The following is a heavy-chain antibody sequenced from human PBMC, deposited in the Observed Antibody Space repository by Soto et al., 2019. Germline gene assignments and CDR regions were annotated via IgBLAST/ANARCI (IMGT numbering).Heavy chain of an antibody. D-gene: IGHD1-1*01. CDR3: ARTVSWDDGINFDY. V-gene: IGHV4-4*02. CDR2: IHHSGDT. Sequence: QVQLQETGPGLVEPSGTLSLTCVVSGGSISNNYWWSWVRQSPGKGLEWIGEIHHSGDTNYNPSLEYRVTISVDKSKNQFSLKLTPVTAADSAVYFCARTVSWDDGINFDYWGQGTLVTVAS. CDR1: GGSISNNYW. J-gene: IGHJ4*02.